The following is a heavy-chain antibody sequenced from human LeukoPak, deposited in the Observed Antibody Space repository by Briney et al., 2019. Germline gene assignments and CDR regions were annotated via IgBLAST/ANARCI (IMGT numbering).Heavy chain of an antibody. CDR3: ASPHYGITYYDFWSGYYDAFDI. CDR2: IYYSGST. Sequence: SETLSLTCAVYGGSFSGYYWSWIRQPPGKGLEWIGSIYYSGSTYYNPPLKSRVTISVDTSKNQFSLKLSSVTAADTAVYYCASPHYGITYYDFWSGYYDAFDIWGQGTMVTVSS. V-gene: IGHV4-34*01. D-gene: IGHD3-3*01. CDR1: GGSFSGYY. J-gene: IGHJ3*02.